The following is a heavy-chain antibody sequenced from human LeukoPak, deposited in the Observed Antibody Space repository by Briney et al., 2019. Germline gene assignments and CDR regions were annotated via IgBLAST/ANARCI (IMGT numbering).Heavy chain of an antibody. CDR3: TRATGARLIDY. J-gene: IGHJ4*02. V-gene: IGHV4-38-2*02. CDR1: GYSISSGYY. Sequence: PSETLSLTCTVSGYSISSGYYWGWIRQPPGKGLEWIGSIYHSGSTYYNPSLKSRVTISVDTSKNQFSLKLSSVTAADTAVYYCTRATGARLIDYWGQGTLVTVSS. CDR2: IYHSGST. D-gene: IGHD1-1*01.